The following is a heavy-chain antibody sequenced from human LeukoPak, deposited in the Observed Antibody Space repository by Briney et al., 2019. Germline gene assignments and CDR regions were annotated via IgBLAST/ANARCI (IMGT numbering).Heavy chain of an antibody. CDR3: ARDGLVVVPVAMEYRNWFDP. CDR2: INADNGYT. J-gene: IGHJ5*02. CDR1: GYTFTSFA. D-gene: IGHD2-2*01. V-gene: IGHV1-3*01. Sequence: ASVKVSCKAPGYTFTSFAMHWVRQAPGQRLEWMGWINADNGYTKYSQKFQGRLTITRDTSASTAYMELSSLRSEDTAVYYCARDGLVVVPVAMEYRNWFDPWGQGTLVTVSS.